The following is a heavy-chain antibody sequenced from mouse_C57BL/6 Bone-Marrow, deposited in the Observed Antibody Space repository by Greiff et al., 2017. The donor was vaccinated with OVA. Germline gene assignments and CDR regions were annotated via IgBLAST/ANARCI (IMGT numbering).Heavy chain of an antibody. Sequence: EVKFLYSGGDLVKPGGSLKLSCAASGFTFSSYGMSWVRQTPDKRLEWVATISSGGSYTYYPDSVKGRFTISRDNAKNTLYLQMSSLKSEDTAMYYCARRWLGFAYWGQGTLVTVSA. CDR2: ISSGGSYT. J-gene: IGHJ3*01. D-gene: IGHD2-2*01. V-gene: IGHV5-6*02. CDR3: ARRWLGFAY. CDR1: GFTFSSYG.